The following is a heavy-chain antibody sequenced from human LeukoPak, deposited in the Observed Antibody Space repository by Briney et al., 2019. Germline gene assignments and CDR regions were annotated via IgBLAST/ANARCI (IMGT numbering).Heavy chain of an antibody. Sequence: GESLRPSCAASGFTFSSYGMHWVRQAPGKGLEWVAVISYDGSNKYYADSVKGRFTISRDNSKNTLYLQMNSLRAEDTAVYYCAKAREYQLLAGFDYWGQGTLVTVSS. CDR2: ISYDGSNK. V-gene: IGHV3-30*18. CDR1: GFTFSSYG. CDR3: AKAREYQLLAGFDY. J-gene: IGHJ4*02. D-gene: IGHD2-2*01.